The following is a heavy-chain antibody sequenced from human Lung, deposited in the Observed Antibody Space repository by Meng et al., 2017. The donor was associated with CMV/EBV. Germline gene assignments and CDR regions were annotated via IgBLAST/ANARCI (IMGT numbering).Heavy chain of an antibody. CDR3: AKDWVDYGDYAGPDY. J-gene: IGHJ4*02. CDR2: IRYDGSNK. V-gene: IGHV3-30*02. Sequence: GGSXRLXCAASGFTFSSYGMHWVRQAPGKGLEWVAFIRYDGSNKYYADSVKGRFTISRDNSKNTLYLQMNSLRAEDTAVYYFAKDWVDYGDYAGPDYWGQGXLVTVSS. CDR1: GFTFSSYG. D-gene: IGHD4-17*01.